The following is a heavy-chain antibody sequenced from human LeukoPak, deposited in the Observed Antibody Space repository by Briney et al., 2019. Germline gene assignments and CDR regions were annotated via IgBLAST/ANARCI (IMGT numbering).Heavy chain of an antibody. Sequence: PGGSLRLSCAASGFTFSSYAMHWVRQAPGKGLEWVAVISYDGSNKYYADSVKGRFTISRDNSKNTLNLQMNSLRAEDTAVYYCARDRYGSGRPWFDPWGQGTLVTVSS. CDR2: ISYDGSNK. CDR3: ARDRYGSGRPWFDP. V-gene: IGHV3-30*04. D-gene: IGHD3-10*01. CDR1: GFTFSSYA. J-gene: IGHJ5*02.